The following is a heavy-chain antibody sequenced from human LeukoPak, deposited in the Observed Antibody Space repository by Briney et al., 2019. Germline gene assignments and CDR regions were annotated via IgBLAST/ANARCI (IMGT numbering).Heavy chain of an antibody. D-gene: IGHD1-26*01. CDR1: GFTFSSIA. CDR3: AKDLGRYRNNFFDY. J-gene: IGHJ4*02. V-gene: IGHV3-23*01. Sequence: GGSLTLSCAASGFTFSSIAMSWVRQAPDKGLEWVSTISGSGGGIYYADSVKGRFTISRDDSKNTLYLQMNSLRADDTAVYYCAKDLGRYRNNFFDYWGQGNLVTVSS. CDR2: ISGSGGGI.